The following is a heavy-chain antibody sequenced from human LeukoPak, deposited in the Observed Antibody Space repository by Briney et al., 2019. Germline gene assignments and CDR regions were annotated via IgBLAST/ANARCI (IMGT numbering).Heavy chain of an antibody. CDR1: GFTFSRYS. Sequence: KSGGSLRLSCAASGFTFSRYSMNWVRQAPGKGLEWVSSISSSSSYIYYADSVKGRFTISRDNAKNSLYLQMNSLRAEDTAVYYCAIFLGRYGSGTFDYWGQGTLVTVSS. CDR3: AIFLGRYGSGTFDY. D-gene: IGHD3-10*01. V-gene: IGHV3-21*01. CDR2: ISSSSSYI. J-gene: IGHJ4*02.